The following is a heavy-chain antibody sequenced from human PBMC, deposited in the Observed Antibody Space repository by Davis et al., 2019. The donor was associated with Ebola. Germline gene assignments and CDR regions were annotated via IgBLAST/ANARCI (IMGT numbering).Heavy chain of an antibody. CDR3: AREGKEVFDY. V-gene: IGHV4-31*03. CDR1: GGSISSGGYY. CDR2: IYYSGST. J-gene: IGHJ4*02. Sequence: PSETLSLTCTVSGGSISSGGYYWSWIRQHPGKGLEWIGYIYYSGSTYYNPSLKSRVTISVDTSKNQFSLKLSSVTAADTAVYYCAREGKEVFDYWGQGTLVTVSS.